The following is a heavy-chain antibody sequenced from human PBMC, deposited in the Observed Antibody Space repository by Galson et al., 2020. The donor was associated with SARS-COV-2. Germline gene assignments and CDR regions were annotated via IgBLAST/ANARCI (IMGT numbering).Heavy chain of an antibody. CDR2: IYYSGST. J-gene: IGHJ4*02. CDR1: GGSISSSSYY. CDR3: ARSYYDSSGYFPHPFDY. D-gene: IGHD3-22*01. Sequence: SETLSLTCTVSGGSISSSSYYWGWIRQPPGKGLEWIGSIYYSGSTYYNPSLKSRVTISVDTSKNQFSLKLSSVTAADTAVYYCARSYYDSSGYFPHPFDYLGQGTLVTVSS. V-gene: IGHV4-39*01.